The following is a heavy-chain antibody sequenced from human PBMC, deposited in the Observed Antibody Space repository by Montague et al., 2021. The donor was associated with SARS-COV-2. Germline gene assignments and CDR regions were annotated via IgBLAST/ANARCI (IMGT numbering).Heavy chain of an antibody. J-gene: IGHJ4*02. D-gene: IGHD2-15*01. CDR2: ISYDGNIK. V-gene: IGHV3-30*04. CDR1: GFSFSSSV. CDR3: ARGPHYCSGGDCF. Sequence: SRRISCAASGFSFSSSVMHWVRQAPGKGLEWVAVISYDGNIKNYIDSVKGRFTISRDNSKNTLYLQMNGLRPDDTAVYCCARGPHYCSGGDCFWGQGALVTVSS.